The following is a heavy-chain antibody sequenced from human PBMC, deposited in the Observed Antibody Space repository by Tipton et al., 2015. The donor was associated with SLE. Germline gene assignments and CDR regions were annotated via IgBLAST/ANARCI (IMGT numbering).Heavy chain of an antibody. V-gene: IGHV4-34*01. Sequence: TLSLTCAVYGGSFSGHYWSWIRQPPGKGLEWIDDINHVGRTNYNPSLRSRATISIDTSKNQFSLKLTSVTAADTAVYYCARRYNWNYEDYFDYWGQGTPVTVSS. CDR3: ARRYNWNYEDYFDY. D-gene: IGHD1-7*01. J-gene: IGHJ4*02. CDR2: INHVGRT. CDR1: GGSFSGHY.